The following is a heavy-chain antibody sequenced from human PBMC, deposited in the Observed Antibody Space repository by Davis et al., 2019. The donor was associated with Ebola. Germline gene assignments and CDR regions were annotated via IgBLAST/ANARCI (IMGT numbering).Heavy chain of an antibody. V-gene: IGHV1-46*01. CDR3: ARDSSSWYWFDY. CDR1: GDTFTSYY. J-gene: IGHJ4*02. Sequence: ASVMVSCKASGDTFTSYYMHWVRQAPGQGLEWMGIINPSGGSTSYAQKFQGRVTMTRDTSASTAYMELSSLRSEDTAVYYCARDSSSWYWFDYWGQGTLVTVSS. CDR2: INPSGGST. D-gene: IGHD6-13*01.